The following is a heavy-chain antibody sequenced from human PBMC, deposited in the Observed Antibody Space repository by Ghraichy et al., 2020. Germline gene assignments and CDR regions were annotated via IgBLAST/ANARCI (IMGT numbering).Heavy chain of an antibody. CDR3: ARGLVLFSVPAAIGLYYYGMDV. D-gene: IGHD2-2*01. Sequence: ASVKVSCKASGYTFTSYDINWVRQATGQGLEWMGWMNPNSGNTGYAQKFQGRVTMTRNTSISTAYMELSSLRSEDTAVYYCARGLVLFSVPAAIGLYYYGMDVWGQGTTVTVSS. V-gene: IGHV1-8*01. J-gene: IGHJ6*02. CDR2: MNPNSGNT. CDR1: GYTFTSYD.